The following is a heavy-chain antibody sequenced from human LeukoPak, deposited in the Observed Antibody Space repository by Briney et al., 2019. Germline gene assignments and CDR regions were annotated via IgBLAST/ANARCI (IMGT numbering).Heavy chain of an antibody. CDR1: GFTFSSYA. CDR2: ISGSGGST. V-gene: IGHV3-23*01. D-gene: IGHD3-9*01. Sequence: SGGSLTLSCAASGFTFSSYAMSWVRQALGKGLEWVSVISGSGGSTYYADSVKGRFTISRDNSKNTLYLQMNSLRAEEPAVFYCGKNVSGHILTGCTTFEYWGTGTVVTVSS. CDR3: GKNVSGHILTGCTTFEY. J-gene: IGHJ4*02.